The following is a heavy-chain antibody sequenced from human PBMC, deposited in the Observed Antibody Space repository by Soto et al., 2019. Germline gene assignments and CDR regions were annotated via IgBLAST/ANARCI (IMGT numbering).Heavy chain of an antibody. CDR2: IGTRGDI. CDR3: AREETAWPLAYGLDV. D-gene: IGHD2-21*02. CDR1: GFTFSRYS. J-gene: IGHJ6*02. V-gene: IGHV3-21*01. Sequence: LRLSCAGSGFTFSRYSMNWVRQAPGKGLEWVASIGTRGDIYYAESVKGRLTISRDNAKNSLSLEMDSLRVEDTGVYYCAREETAWPLAYGLDVWGQGTTVTVSS.